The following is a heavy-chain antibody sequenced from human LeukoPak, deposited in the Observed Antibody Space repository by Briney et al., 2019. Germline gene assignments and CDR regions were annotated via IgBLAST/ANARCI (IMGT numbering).Heavy chain of an antibody. J-gene: IGHJ4*02. V-gene: IGHV3-7*01. Sequence: TGGSLRLSCAASSFTFSRYWMSWVRQAPGKGLEWVANINEGANAKYYEDSVKGRFTISRDNAKNSLYLQMNSLRVEDTAVYYCARVGYNDYDLDYWGQGALVTVSS. CDR2: INEGANAK. CDR3: ARVGYNDYDLDY. CDR1: SFTFSRYW. D-gene: IGHD5-12*01.